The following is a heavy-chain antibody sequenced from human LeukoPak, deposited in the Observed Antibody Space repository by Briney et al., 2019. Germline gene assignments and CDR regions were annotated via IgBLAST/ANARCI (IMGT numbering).Heavy chain of an antibody. D-gene: IGHD3-22*01. Sequence: TSSETLSLTCTGSGGSISSYYWSWIRQPAGKGLEWIGRIYTSGSTNYNPSLKSRVTMSVDTSKNQFSLKLSSVTAADFFFHEEDSIRYDSSGYFENYWGQGTLVTVSS. V-gene: IGHV4-4*07. CDR3: DSIRYDSSGYFENY. CDR2: IYTSGST. CDR1: GGSISSYY. J-gene: IGHJ4*02.